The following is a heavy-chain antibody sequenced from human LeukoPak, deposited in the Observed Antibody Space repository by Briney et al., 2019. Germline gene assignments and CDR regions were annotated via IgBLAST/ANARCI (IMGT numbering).Heavy chain of an antibody. CDR3: TTGKIYCSSCSDDY. D-gene: IGHD2-15*01. Sequence: ASVKVSCKVSGYTLTESSMHWVRQAPGKGLEWMGGFDPDEPEDGETIYAQEFQGRVTMTEDTSTDTAYMELSSLRSEDTAIYYCTTGKIYCSSCSDDYWGQGTLVTVSS. CDR1: GYTLTESS. CDR2: FDPDEPEDGET. V-gene: IGHV1-24*01. J-gene: IGHJ4*02.